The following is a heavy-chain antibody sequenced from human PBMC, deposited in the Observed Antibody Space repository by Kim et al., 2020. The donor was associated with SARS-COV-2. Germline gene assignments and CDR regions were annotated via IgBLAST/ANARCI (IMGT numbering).Heavy chain of an antibody. CDR1: GFSFSDNG. CDR3: AKPPDYCSGLGCNSGYFAA. J-gene: IGHJ5*02. Sequence: WGSLRLSCVASGFSFSDNGMHWVRQRPGKGLEWLAVISHDGSNPHYPYPVKGRFTISRDNSKNTLYLQMTSLTPDDTAMYYCAKPPDYCSGLGCNSGYFAAWGPGVHVTVS. CDR2: ISHDGSNP. V-gene: IGHV3-30*18. D-gene: IGHD3-3*01.